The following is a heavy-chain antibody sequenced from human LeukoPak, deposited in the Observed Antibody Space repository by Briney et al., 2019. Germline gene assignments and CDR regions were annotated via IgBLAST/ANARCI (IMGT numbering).Heavy chain of an antibody. J-gene: IGHJ4*02. CDR3: ARGLYNWNCNFDY. D-gene: IGHD1-7*01. V-gene: IGHV1-2*02. CDR1: GYTFTGYC. Sequence: ASVKVSCKASGYTFTGYCMHWVRQAPGQGLEWMGWINPNSGGTNYAQKFQGRVTMTRDTSISTAYMALSRLRSDDTAVYYCARGLYNWNCNFDYWGQGTLVTVSS. CDR2: INPNSGGT.